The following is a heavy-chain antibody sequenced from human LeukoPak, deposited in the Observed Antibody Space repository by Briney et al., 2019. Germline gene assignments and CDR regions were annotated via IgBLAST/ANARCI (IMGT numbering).Heavy chain of an antibody. V-gene: IGHV4-34*01. D-gene: IGHD3-22*01. CDR2: INHSGST. CDR1: GGSFSGYY. Sequence: SETLSLTCAVYGGSFSGYYWSWIRQPPGKGLEWIGEINHSGSTNYNPSLKSRVTISVDRSKNQFSLKLNSVTAADTAVYYCARAVSYDSSGPLFDYWGQGTLVTVSS. J-gene: IGHJ4*02. CDR3: ARAVSYDSSGPLFDY.